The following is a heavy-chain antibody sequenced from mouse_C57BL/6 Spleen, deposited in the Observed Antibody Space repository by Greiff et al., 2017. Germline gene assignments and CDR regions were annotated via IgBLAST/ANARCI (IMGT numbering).Heavy chain of an antibody. CDR3: ARRSTVVDY. CDR2: ISYDGSN. J-gene: IGHJ2*01. D-gene: IGHD1-1*01. V-gene: IGHV3-6*01. CDR1: GYSITSGYY. Sequence: EVQLQESGPGLAKPSQSLSLTCSVTGYSITSGYYWNWIRQFPGNKLEWMGYISYDGSNNYNPSLKNRISITRDTSKNQFFLKLNSVTTEDTATYYCARRSTVVDYWGQGTTLTVSS.